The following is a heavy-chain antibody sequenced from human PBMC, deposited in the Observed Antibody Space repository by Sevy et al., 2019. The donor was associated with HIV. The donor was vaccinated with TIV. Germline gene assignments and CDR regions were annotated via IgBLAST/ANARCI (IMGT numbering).Heavy chain of an antibody. CDR2: IEQDGSEK. Sequence: GGSLRLSCAASGFTFSNYWMTWVRQAPGKGLEWVANIEQDGSEKYYVDSVKGRFTISRDNAKNSVYLQMNSLRVEDSAVYFCARSSQSAFDIWGQGTMVTVSS. D-gene: IGHD2-2*01. V-gene: IGHV3-7*03. CDR3: ARSSQSAFDI. J-gene: IGHJ3*02. CDR1: GFTFSNYW.